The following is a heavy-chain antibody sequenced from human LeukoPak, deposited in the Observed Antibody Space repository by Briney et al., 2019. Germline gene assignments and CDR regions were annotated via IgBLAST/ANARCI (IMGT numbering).Heavy chain of an antibody. V-gene: IGHV3-23*01. CDR1: GFTFSSYA. J-gene: IGHJ4*02. CDR2: ISGSGGST. CDR3: AKNMEINLFDRPLDY. D-gene: IGHD1-14*01. Sequence: PGGSLRLSCAASGFTFSSYAMSWVRQAPGKGLEWVSAISGSGGSTYYADSVKGRFTISRDNSKNTLFLQMNSLRAEDTAVYYCAKNMEINLFDRPLDYWGQGTLVTVSS.